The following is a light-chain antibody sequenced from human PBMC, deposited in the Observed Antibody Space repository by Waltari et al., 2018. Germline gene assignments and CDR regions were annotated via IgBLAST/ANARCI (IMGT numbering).Light chain of an antibody. V-gene: IGKV3-20*01. Sequence: DIVLTQSPGTLSLSPGAGATLSCRASQSVSSSYLAWYQHKPGQAPRLLIYGESIRATGIPDRFSGSGSGTDFTLTISRLEPEDFAGYYCQQYGSSPRTFGGGTKVEIK. CDR1: QSVSSSY. CDR2: GES. J-gene: IGKJ4*01. CDR3: QQYGSSPRT.